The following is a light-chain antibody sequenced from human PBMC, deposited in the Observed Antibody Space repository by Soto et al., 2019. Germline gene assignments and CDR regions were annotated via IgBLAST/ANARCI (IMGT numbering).Light chain of an antibody. CDR3: QVWDIITYHVV. V-gene: IGLV3-21*02. Sequence: SYELTQPPSVSVAPGQTAKITCAGDNIDTKSMHWYQQRPGQAPVLVVHDDTDRAAGVPERFSGSKSGDTATLTISRVEAGDEADYYCQVWDIITYHVVFGGGTQLTVL. CDR2: DDT. J-gene: IGLJ2*01. CDR1: NIDTKS.